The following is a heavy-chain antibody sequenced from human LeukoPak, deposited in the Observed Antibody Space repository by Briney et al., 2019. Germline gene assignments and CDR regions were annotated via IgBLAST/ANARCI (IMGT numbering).Heavy chain of an antibody. J-gene: IGHJ3*02. CDR3: PRAAYCSSTSCYVLDAFDI. D-gene: IGHD2-2*01. V-gene: IGHV4-59*01. Sequence: SETLSLTCTVSGCSISSYYWSWIRQPPGKGLEWVGYIYYSGSTNYNPSLKGRVPISGDTSKNQFSLNMSSVTAADPAVFYWPRAAYCSSTSCYVLDAFDIWGQGTMVTVSS. CDR2: IYYSGST. CDR1: GCSISSYY.